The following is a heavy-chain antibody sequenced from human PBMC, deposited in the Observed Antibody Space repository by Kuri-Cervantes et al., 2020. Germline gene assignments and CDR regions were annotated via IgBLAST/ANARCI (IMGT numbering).Heavy chain of an antibody. CDR2: INAGNGNT. Sequence: ASVKVSCKASGYTFTSCAMHWVRQAPGQRLEWMGWINAGNGNTKYSQKFQGRVTITRDTSASTAYMELSSLRSEDTAVYYCARDRYYYTTPDYYGMDVWGQGTTVTVSS. D-gene: IGHD3-10*01. CDR1: GYTFTSCA. V-gene: IGHV1-3*01. CDR3: ARDRYYYTTPDYYGMDV. J-gene: IGHJ6*02.